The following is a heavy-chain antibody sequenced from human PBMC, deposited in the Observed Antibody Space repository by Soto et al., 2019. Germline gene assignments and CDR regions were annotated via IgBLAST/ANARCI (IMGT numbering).Heavy chain of an antibody. D-gene: IGHD2-15*01. CDR3: ATLPPRVVASLLPIPT. J-gene: IGHJ5*02. CDR1: GGSISSSNW. Sequence: VQLRQSGPGLVKPSGTLSLTCAVSGGSISSSNWWTWVRQAPGKGLEWIGEIYHSGNTYYNPSLKGRVTLTVDKSNNQFSPKLNSVTAADTAVYYCATLPPRVVASLLPIPTWGQGTLVTVSS. V-gene: IGHV4-4*02. CDR2: IYHSGNT.